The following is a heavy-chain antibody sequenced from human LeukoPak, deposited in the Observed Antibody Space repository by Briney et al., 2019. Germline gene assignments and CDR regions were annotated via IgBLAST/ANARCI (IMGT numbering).Heavy chain of an antibody. J-gene: IGHJ6*04. Sequence: SQTLSVTCTVSGGSISSGDYYWSWIRQPPGKGLEWIGYIYYSGSTYYNPSLKSRVTISVDTSKNQFSLKLSSVTAADTAVYYCARGKCSSTSCPRYYYGMDVWGKGTTVTVSS. V-gene: IGHV4-30-4*01. D-gene: IGHD2-2*01. CDR1: GGSISSGDYY. CDR3: ARGKCSSTSCPRYYYGMDV. CDR2: IYYSGST.